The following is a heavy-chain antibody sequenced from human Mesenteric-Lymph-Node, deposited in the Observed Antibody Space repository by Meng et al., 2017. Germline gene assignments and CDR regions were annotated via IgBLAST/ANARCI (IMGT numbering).Heavy chain of an antibody. J-gene: IGHJ4*02. V-gene: IGHV3-23*01. CDR3: ARESRSSGY. Sequence: GESLKISCAASGFTFSSYAMSWVRLAPVRGLEWVSVISNSGGSTYYVDSVKGRFTVSRDNAKNSLYLQMNSLRVEDTAVYYCARESRSSGYWGQGTRVTVSS. CDR1: GFTFSSYA. D-gene: IGHD6-25*01. CDR2: ISNSGGST.